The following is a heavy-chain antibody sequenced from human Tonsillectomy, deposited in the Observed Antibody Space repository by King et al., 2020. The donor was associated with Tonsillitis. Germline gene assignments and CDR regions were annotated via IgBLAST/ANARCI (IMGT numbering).Heavy chain of an antibody. J-gene: IGHJ5*02. V-gene: IGHV4-39*07. CDR1: GGSISSSSYY. CDR2: IYYSGST. Sequence: QLQESGPGLVKPSETLSLTCTVSGGSISSSSYYWGWIRQPPGKGLEWIGSIYYSGSTYYNPSLKSRVTISVDTSKNQFSLKLSSVTAADTAVYYCARPEWRGATFDPWGQGTLVTVSS. D-gene: IGHD1-26*01. CDR3: ARPEWRGATFDP.